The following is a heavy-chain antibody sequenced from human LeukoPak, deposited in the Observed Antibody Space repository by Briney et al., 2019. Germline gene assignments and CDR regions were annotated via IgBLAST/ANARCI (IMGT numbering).Heavy chain of an antibody. D-gene: IGHD6-13*01. CDR3: ARLHTLYPTEAAAGTGAFDI. CDR1: GGSISSYY. V-gene: IGHV4-59*08. Sequence: SETLSLTCTVSGGSISSYYWSWIRQPPGKGLEWIGYIYYSGSTNYNPSLKSRVTISVDTSKNQFSLKLSSVTAADTAVYYCARLHTLYPTEAAAGTGAFDIWGQGTMVTASS. CDR2: IYYSGST. J-gene: IGHJ3*02.